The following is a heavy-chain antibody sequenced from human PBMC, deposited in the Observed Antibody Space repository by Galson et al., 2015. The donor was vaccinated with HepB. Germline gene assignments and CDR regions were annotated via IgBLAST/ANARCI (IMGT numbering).Heavy chain of an antibody. Sequence: SLRLSCAVSGFIFSSTWMSWVRQAPGKGLEWVANIKKDGSEKYYVDSVKGRFTISRDNAKNSVYLQMNSLRAEDMAVYYCVRGFALDYWGQGTLVTVSS. CDR3: VRGFALDY. V-gene: IGHV3-7*03. CDR1: GFIFSSTW. CDR2: IKKDGSEK. J-gene: IGHJ4*02. D-gene: IGHD3-3*01.